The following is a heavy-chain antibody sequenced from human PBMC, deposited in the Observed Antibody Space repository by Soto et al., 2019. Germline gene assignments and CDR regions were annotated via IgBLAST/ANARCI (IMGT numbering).Heavy chain of an antibody. CDR2: IVVGSGNT. J-gene: IGHJ6*03. Sequence: SVKVSCKASGFTFTSSAMQWGRQARGQRLEWIGWIVVGSGNTNYAQKFQERVTITRDMSTSTAYMELSSLRSEDTAVYYCAAGLAIFGVTRGLYMDVWGKGTTVTVSS. V-gene: IGHV1-58*02. CDR1: GFTFTSSA. CDR3: AAGLAIFGVTRGLYMDV. D-gene: IGHD3-3*01.